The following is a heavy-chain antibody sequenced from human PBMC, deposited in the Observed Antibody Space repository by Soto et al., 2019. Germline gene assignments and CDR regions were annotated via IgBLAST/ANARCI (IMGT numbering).Heavy chain of an antibody. D-gene: IGHD3-22*01. V-gene: IGHV3-30-3*01. CDR2: ISYDGSNK. Sequence: QVQLVESGGGVVQPGRSLRLSCAASGFTFSSYAMHWVRQAPGKGLEWVSFISYDGSNKYYADSVKGRFTISRDNSTNTLYIQMDSMRGEDTAVYYCARDRSVTVVGPGYWGQGTLVTVSS. J-gene: IGHJ4*02. CDR3: ARDRSVTVVGPGY. CDR1: GFTFSSYA.